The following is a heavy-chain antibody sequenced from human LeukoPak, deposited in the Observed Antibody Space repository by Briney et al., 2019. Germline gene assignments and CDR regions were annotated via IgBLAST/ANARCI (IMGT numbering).Heavy chain of an antibody. CDR1: GGSFSGYY. V-gene: IGHV4-34*01. J-gene: IGHJ5*02. D-gene: IGHD2-15*01. CDR2: INHSGST. CDR3: ARGADIVVVVAATRFNWFDP. Sequence: NTSETLSLTCAVYGGSFSGYYWSWIRQPPGKGLEWIGEINHSGSTNYNPSLKSRVTISVDTSKNQFSLKLSSVTAADTAVYYCARGADIVVVVAATRFNWFDPWGQGTLVTVSS.